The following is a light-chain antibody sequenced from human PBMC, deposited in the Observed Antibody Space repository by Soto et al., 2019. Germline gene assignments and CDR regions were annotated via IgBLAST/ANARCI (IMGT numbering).Light chain of an antibody. Sequence: EIVLLQTPATLSLSPGERATLSCRASQSVSSSLAWYQQNPGQAPRLLIFDASNRATGIPVRFSGSGSGTDFTLTISSLEPEDFTVYYCQQHSNWPLTFGGGTSVEIK. CDR1: QSVSSS. J-gene: IGKJ4*01. CDR2: DAS. V-gene: IGKV3-11*01. CDR3: QQHSNWPLT.